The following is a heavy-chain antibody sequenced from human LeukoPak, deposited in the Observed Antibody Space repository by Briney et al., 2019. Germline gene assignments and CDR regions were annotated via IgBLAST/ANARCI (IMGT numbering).Heavy chain of an antibody. Sequence: KPSETLSLTCTVSGGSISSSSYYWGWIRQPPGKGLEWIGSIYYSGSTYYNPSLKSRVTISVDTSKNQFSLKLSSVTAADTAVYYCARQPPYGSGNERRGQGTLVTVSS. D-gene: IGHD3-10*01. CDR2: IYYSGST. J-gene: IGHJ4*02. CDR1: GGSISSSSYY. V-gene: IGHV4-39*01. CDR3: ARQPPYGSGNER.